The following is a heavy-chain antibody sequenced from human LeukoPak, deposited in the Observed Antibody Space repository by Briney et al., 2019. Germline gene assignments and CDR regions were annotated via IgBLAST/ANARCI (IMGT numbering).Heavy chain of an antibody. D-gene: IGHD2-15*01. CDR3: ARLGGPGYCRGGSCPSNWFDP. CDR2: IYPGDSDT. J-gene: IGHJ5*02. CDR1: GYIFTSYW. V-gene: IGHV5-51*01. Sequence: GESLNISCKGSGYIFTSYWIGWVRQMPGKGLGWVGIIYPGDSDTRYTASFQAQVTISANKAISTAYLQWSSLKASDTAMYYCARLGGPGYCRGGSCPSNWFDPWGQGTLVTVSS.